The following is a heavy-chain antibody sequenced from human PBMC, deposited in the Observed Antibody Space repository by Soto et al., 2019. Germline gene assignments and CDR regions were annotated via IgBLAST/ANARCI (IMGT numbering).Heavy chain of an antibody. CDR1: GFTFSSYA. J-gene: IGHJ4*02. Sequence: QVQLVESGGGVVQPGRSLRLSCAASGFTFSSYAMHWVRQAPGKGLEWVAVISYDGSNKYYADSVKGRFTISRDNSKDTLYLRMNSLRAEDAAVYYCASPYYDFWSGYPDLYYFDYWGQGTLVTVSS. CDR2: ISYDGSNK. V-gene: IGHV3-30-3*01. CDR3: ASPYYDFWSGYPDLYYFDY. D-gene: IGHD3-3*01.